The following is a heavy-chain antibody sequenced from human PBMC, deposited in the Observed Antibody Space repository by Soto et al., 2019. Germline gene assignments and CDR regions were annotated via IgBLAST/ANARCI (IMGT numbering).Heavy chain of an antibody. J-gene: IGHJ3*01. CDR2: IYSSGNA. CDR3: ARGDVFDL. V-gene: IGHV4-4*07. Sequence: QVQLQESGPGLVKSSETVSLICTVSGDSISGFYWTWIRQPAGKGLEWIGRIYSSGNANYNPSLKSRVTMSVDLSRNQFSLKVASVTAADTAVYYCARGDVFDLWGQGTKVTVSS. CDR1: GDSISGFY.